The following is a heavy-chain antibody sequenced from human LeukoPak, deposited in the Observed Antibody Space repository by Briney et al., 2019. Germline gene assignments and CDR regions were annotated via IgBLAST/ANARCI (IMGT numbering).Heavy chain of an antibody. Sequence: ASVKVSCKASGYTFTSYGISWVRQAPGQGLEWMGWISAYNGNTNYAQRLQGRVTMTTDTSTSTAYMELRSLRSDDTAVYYCARGRWDYYDSSGYQDYWGQGTLVTVSS. CDR1: GYTFTSYG. V-gene: IGHV1-18*01. J-gene: IGHJ4*02. CDR2: ISAYNGNT. D-gene: IGHD3-22*01. CDR3: ARGRWDYYDSSGYQDY.